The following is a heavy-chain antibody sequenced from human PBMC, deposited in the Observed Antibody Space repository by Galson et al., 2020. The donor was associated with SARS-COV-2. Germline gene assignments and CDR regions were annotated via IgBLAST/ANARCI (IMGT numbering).Heavy chain of an antibody. Sequence: GGSLRLSCAASGFTFSSYGMHWVRQAPGKGLEWVAVIWYDGSNKYYADSVKGRFTISRDNSKNTLYLQMNSLRAEDTAVDYCAKGGYSYGYVVYYFDYWGQGTLGTVSS. D-gene: IGHD5-18*01. CDR2: IWYDGSNK. V-gene: IGHV3-33*06. CDR1: GFTFSSYG. J-gene: IGHJ4*02. CDR3: AKGGYSYGYVVYYFDY.